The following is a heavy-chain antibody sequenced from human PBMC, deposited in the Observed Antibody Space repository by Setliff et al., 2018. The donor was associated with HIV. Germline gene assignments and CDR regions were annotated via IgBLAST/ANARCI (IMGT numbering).Heavy chain of an antibody. CDR1: GFSFANYV. Sequence: GGSLRLSCTPSGFSFANYVMSWLRQAPGKGLEWFSSITNNGDTLYTDSVKGRFIISRDNAKNSLYLQMNSLRVEDTAVYFCIIFPPHDFDSADYRGGQGTRVTLSS. CDR2: ITNNGDT. D-gene: IGHD3-3*01. J-gene: IGHJ4*02. CDR3: IIFPPHDFDSADYR. V-gene: IGHV3-21*04.